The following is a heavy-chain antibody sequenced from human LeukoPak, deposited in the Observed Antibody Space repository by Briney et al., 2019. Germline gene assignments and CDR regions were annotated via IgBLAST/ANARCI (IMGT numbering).Heavy chain of an antibody. CDR2: VDPEDGET. Sequence: ASVKISCKVSGYTFTDYYMHWVQQAPGNGLEWMGLVDPEDGETIYAEKFQGRVTITADTSTDTAYMELSSLRAEDTAVYYCATAVAITEIDYWGQGTLVTVSS. D-gene: IGHD1-20*01. CDR1: GYTFTDYY. V-gene: IGHV1-69-2*01. CDR3: ATAVAITEIDY. J-gene: IGHJ4*02.